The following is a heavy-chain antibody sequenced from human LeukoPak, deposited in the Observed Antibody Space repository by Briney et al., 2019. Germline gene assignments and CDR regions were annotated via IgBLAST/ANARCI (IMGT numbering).Heavy chain of an antibody. V-gene: IGHV3-7*01. J-gene: IGHJ4*02. Sequence: GGSLRLSCAASGFTSGTSWMSWVRQAPGKGLEWVANINKDGSAQYYVDSVKGLFSISRDNAKSSLYLQMNSLRAEDTAVYYCARSARWGEGTLVTVSS. CDR3: ARSAR. CDR1: GFTSGTSW. CDR2: INKDGSAQ.